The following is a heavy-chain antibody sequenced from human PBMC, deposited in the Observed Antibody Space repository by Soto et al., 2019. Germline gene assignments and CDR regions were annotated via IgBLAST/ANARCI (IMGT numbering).Heavy chain of an antibody. CDR1: GFTFSSYG. CDR3: ARDNSSGYHLDY. Sequence: QVQLVESGGGVVQPGRSLRLSCAASGFTFSSYGMHWVRQAPGKGLEWVAVIWYDGSNKYYADSVKGRLTISRDNSKNALYLQMNSLRVEDTAVYYCARDNSSGYHLDYWGQGTLVTVSS. J-gene: IGHJ4*02. V-gene: IGHV3-30*19. D-gene: IGHD3-22*01. CDR2: IWYDGSNK.